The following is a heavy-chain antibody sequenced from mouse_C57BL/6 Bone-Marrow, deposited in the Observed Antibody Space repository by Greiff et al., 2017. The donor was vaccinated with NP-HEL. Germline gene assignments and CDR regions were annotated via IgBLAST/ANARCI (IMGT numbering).Heavy chain of an antibody. CDR1: GFSLSTSGMG. J-gene: IGHJ3*01. Sequence: QVTLKESGPGILQSSQTLSLTCSFSGFSLSTSGMGVSWIRQPSGKGLEWLAHIYWDDDKRYNPSLKSRLTISKDTSRNQVFLKITSVDTAGTATYYCARSVGHSNFAYWGQGTLVTVSA. V-gene: IGHV8-12*01. CDR3: ARSVGHSNFAY. D-gene: IGHD2-5*01. CDR2: IYWDDDK.